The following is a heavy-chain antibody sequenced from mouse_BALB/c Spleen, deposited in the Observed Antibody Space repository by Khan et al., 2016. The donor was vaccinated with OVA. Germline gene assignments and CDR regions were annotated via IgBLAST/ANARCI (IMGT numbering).Heavy chain of an antibody. J-gene: IGHJ4*01. V-gene: IGHV1-4*01. CDR2: IYPRRDYT. CDR3: ARRTRRYAMDY. CDR1: GHTFTSNT. D-gene: IGHD2-14*01. Sequence: QVQLKESGAELVRPGASVKMSCKASGHTFTSNTMHWVNQRPGQGLEWIGDIYPRRDYTIYNQKFKDKATLTADISSVYSKMNLSNLTSDDSAVYSCARRTRRYAMDYWGQGTTVTVSS.